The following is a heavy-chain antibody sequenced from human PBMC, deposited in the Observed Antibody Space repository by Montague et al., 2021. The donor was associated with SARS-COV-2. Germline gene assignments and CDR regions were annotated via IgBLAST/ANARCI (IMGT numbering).Heavy chain of an antibody. Sequence: SETPSLTCAVYGGSFSGYYWNWIRQPPGKGLEWVGEINHSGSANYNPPLKRRVTISVDMSKNQFSLKLNSVTAADTAVYYCARLGEGVVPAPILGVGPYYSYFYMDVWGKGATVTVSS. J-gene: IGHJ6*03. V-gene: IGHV4-34*01. D-gene: IGHD2-2*02. CDR2: INHSGSA. CDR1: GGSFSGYY. CDR3: ARLGEGVVPAPILGVGPYYSYFYMDV.